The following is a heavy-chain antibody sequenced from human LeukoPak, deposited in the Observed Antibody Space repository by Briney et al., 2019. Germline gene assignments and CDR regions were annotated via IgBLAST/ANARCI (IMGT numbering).Heavy chain of an antibody. CDR1: GGSINNYY. V-gene: IGHV4-59*12. CDR2: IYYSGST. CDR3: ARELSQGAMVRGASIMDV. Sequence: SETLSLTCTVSGGSINNYYWSWIRQPPGKGLEWIGYIYYSGSTDYNPSLKSRVTISVDTFKNQFSLKLNSVTAADTAVYYCARELSQGAMVRGASIMDVWGQGTTVTVSS. J-gene: IGHJ6*02. D-gene: IGHD3-10*01.